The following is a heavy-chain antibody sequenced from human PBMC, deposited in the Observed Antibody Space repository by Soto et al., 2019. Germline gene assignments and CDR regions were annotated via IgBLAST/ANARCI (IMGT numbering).Heavy chain of an antibody. D-gene: IGHD3-3*01. CDR2: ISGSGGST. CDR1: GFTFSSYA. J-gene: IGHJ4*02. CDR3: AKDPNGDYDFWSDWLGFDY. Sequence: PGGSLRLSCAASGFTFSSYAMSWVRQAPGKGLEWVSAISGSGGSTYYADSVKGRFTISRDNSKNTLYLQMNSLRAEDTAVYYCAKDPNGDYDFWSDWLGFDYWGQGTLVTVAS. V-gene: IGHV3-23*01.